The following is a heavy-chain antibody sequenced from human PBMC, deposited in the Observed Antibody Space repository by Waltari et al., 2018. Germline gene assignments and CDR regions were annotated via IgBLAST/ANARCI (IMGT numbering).Heavy chain of an antibody. D-gene: IGHD6-13*01. CDR2: IKQDGSEK. V-gene: IGHV3-7*04. Sequence: EVQLVESGGGLVQPGGSLRLSCAASGFTCSSYWMSWVRQAPGKGLEWVANIKQDGSEKYYADSVKGRFTNSRGNAKNSLYLQMNSLRAGDTAVYYWAGTGYSSSWGSEPRSFDPWGQGTLVTVSS. CDR1: GFTCSSYW. CDR3: AGTGYSSSWGSEPRSFDP. J-gene: IGHJ5*02.